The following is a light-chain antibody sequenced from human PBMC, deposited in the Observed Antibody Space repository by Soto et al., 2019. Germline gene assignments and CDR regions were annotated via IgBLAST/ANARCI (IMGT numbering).Light chain of an antibody. CDR3: QNYNSDPYA. J-gene: IGKJ2*01. CDR1: QGISNF. Sequence: DIQMTQSPSSLSASVGDRVTITCRASQGISNFVAWYQQKPGKATTNLIYEASTLQSGVPSRFSGRGSGTNFTLTIISLQPEDVATHFGQNYNSDPYAFGQGTKLERK. V-gene: IGKV1-27*01. CDR2: EAS.